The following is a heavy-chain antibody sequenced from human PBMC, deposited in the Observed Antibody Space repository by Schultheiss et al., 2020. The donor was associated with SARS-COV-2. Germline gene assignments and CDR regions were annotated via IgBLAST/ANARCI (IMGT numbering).Heavy chain of an antibody. V-gene: IGHV4-34*01. CDR3: ARQRYGSGRGSPLIDY. J-gene: IGHJ4*02. Sequence: SETLSLTCTVHRGSFSSYYWSWVRQSPGKGLEWIGEIDHSGSTYYNPSLKSRVTISVDTSKNQFSLKLSSVTAADTAVYYCARQRYGSGRGSPLIDYWGQGTLVTVSS. D-gene: IGHD3-10*01. CDR1: RGSFSSYY. CDR2: IDHSGST.